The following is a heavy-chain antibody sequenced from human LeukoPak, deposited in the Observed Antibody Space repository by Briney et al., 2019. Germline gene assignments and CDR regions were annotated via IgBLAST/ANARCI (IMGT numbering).Heavy chain of an antibody. CDR2: ISSSSSYI. V-gene: IGHV3-21*01. D-gene: IGHD5/OR15-5a*01. Sequence: GGSLRLSCAASGFTFSSYSMNWVRQAPGKGLEWVSSISSSSSYIYYADSVEGRFTISRDNAKNSLYLQMNSLRAEDTAVYYCARAPYLRGFDPWGQGTLVTVSS. CDR1: GFTFSSYS. J-gene: IGHJ5*02. CDR3: ARAPYLRGFDP.